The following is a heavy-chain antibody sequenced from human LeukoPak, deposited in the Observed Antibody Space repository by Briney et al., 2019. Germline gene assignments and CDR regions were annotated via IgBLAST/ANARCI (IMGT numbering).Heavy chain of an antibody. CDR3: ARSPRVRIAAAGTLWFDP. V-gene: IGHV4-61*01. CDR1: GGSISSGSYY. J-gene: IGHJ5*02. D-gene: IGHD6-13*01. Sequence: SQTLSLTCTVSGGSISSGSYYWSWIRQPPGKGLEWIGYIYYSGSTNYNPSLKSRVTISVDTSKNQFSLKLSSVTAADTAVYYCARSPRVRIAAAGTLWFDPWGQGTLVTVSS. CDR2: IYYSGST.